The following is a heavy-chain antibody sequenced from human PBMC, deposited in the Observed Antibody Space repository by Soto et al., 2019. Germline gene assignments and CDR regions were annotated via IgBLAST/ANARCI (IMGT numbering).Heavy chain of an antibody. CDR3: ARRAVAGTPYWYFDL. D-gene: IGHD6-19*01. V-gene: IGHV5-51*01. CDR2: IYPGDSDT. J-gene: IGHJ2*01. CDR1: GYSFTSYW. Sequence: EVQLVQSGAEVKKPGESLQISCKGSGYSFTSYWIGWVRQMPGKGLEWMGIIYPGDSDTRYSPSFQGQVTISADKSISTAYLQWSSLKASDTAMYYCARRAVAGTPYWYFDLWGRGTLVTVSS.